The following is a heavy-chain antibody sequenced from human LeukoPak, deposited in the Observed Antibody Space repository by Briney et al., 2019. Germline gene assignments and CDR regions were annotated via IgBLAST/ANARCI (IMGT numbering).Heavy chain of an antibody. J-gene: IGHJ4*02. Sequence: SETLSLTCAVYGGSFSGYYWSWIRQPPGKGLEWIGEINHSGSTNYNPSLKSRVTISVDTSKNQFSLKLSSVTAADTAVYYCARGDYLAIVVVPAAYYWGQGTLVTVSS. V-gene: IGHV4-34*01. D-gene: IGHD2-2*01. CDR3: ARGDYLAIVVVPAAYY. CDR1: GGSFSGYY. CDR2: INHSGST.